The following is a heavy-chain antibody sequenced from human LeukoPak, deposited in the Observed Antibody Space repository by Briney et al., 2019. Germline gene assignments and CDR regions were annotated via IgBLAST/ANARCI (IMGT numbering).Heavy chain of an antibody. CDR2: ISGSGGST. CDR1: GFTFSSYA. J-gene: IGHJ5*02. V-gene: IGHV3-23*01. Sequence: PGGSLRLSCAASGFTFSSYAMSWVRQAPGKGLERVSAISGSGGSTYYADSVKGRFTISRDNSKNTLYLQMNSLRVEDTAVYYCAKFRDSSSWVWFDPWGQGTLVTVSS. D-gene: IGHD6-13*01. CDR3: AKFRDSSSWVWFDP.